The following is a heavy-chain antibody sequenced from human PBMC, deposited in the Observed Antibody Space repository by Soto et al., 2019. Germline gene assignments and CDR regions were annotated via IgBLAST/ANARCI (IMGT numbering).Heavy chain of an antibody. V-gene: IGHV3-23*01. D-gene: IGHD1-26*01. J-gene: IGHJ6*02. Sequence: GGSLRLSCVASGFAFSTHAMSWVRQAPGKGLEWVSTFSGSGGNIYYAESVKGRLTISRDDSKNTLYLQMNSLRIEDTAVYYCAKDPPWTVGPLAMDVWGQGTTVTVSS. CDR2: FSGSGGNI. CDR1: GFAFSTHA. CDR3: AKDPPWTVGPLAMDV.